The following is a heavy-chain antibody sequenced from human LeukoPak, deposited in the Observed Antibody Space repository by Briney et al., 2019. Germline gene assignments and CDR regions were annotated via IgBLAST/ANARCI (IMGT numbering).Heavy chain of an antibody. CDR2: INHSGGT. Sequence: SETLSLTCPVYGGSFSGYYWSWIRQPPGKGLEWIGEINHSGGTNYNPSLKSRVTISVDTSKNQFSLKLSSVTAADTAVYYCARANQQLDAFDIWGQGTMVTVSS. CDR1: GGSFSGYY. J-gene: IGHJ3*02. D-gene: IGHD6-13*01. V-gene: IGHV4-34*01. CDR3: ARANQQLDAFDI.